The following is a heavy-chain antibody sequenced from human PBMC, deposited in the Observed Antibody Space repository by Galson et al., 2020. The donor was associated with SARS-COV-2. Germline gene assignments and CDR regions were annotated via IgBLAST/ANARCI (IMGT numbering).Heavy chain of an antibody. CDR3: THHRGLPPATPFED. Sequence: GGSLRLSCAVSGFSFIDAWMSWVRLTPGKGLEWVGRIKSKGAGGVIDYAAPVKGRFFISRDDSKNMVYLQMNGLKTEDTAEYYCTHHRGLPPATPFEDWGQGTLVTVSS. CDR1: GFSFIDAW. J-gene: IGHJ4*02. CDR2: IKSKGAGGVI. V-gene: IGHV3-15*01. D-gene: IGHD2-2*01.